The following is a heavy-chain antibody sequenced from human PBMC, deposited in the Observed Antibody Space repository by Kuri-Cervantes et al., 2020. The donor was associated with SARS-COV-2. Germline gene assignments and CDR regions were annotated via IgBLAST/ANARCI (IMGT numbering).Heavy chain of an antibody. J-gene: IGHJ6*03. V-gene: IGHV4-38-2*02. D-gene: IGHD3-16*01. Sequence: SETLSLTCTVSGYSISSGYYWGWIRQPPGKGLEWIGSIYHSGSTYYNPSLKSRVTISVDTSKNQFTLKLSSVTAADTTVYYCARGGDYGLGGDYYYYMDVWAMGPRSPSP. CDR1: GYSISSGYY. CDR2: IYHSGST. CDR3: ARGGDYGLGGDYYYYMDV.